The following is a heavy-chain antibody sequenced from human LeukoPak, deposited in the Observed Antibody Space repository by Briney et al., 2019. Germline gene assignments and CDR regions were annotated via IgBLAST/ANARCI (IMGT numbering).Heavy chain of an antibody. V-gene: IGHV4-34*01. CDR3: ARGCPGY. CDR2: INHSGSA. J-gene: IGHJ4*02. CDR1: GGSFSGYY. Sequence: SETLSLTCAVYGGSFSGYYWTWIRQTPGKGLEWIGQINHSGSANYNPSLKSRVTMSVDTSKNQFSLKLTSVTAADTAVYYCARGCPGYWGQETLVTVSS.